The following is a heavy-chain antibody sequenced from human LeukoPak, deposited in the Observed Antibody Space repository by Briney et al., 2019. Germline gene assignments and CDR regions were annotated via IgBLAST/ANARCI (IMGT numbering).Heavy chain of an antibody. Sequence: GGSLRLSCAASGFTFDDYGMSWVRQAPGKGLEWVSGINWNGGSTGYADSVKGRFTISRDNSKNTPYLQMNSLRAEDTAVYYCAKGREQLWLLGYFDYWGQGTLVTVSS. CDR1: GFTFDDYG. V-gene: IGHV3-20*04. D-gene: IGHD5-18*01. CDR3: AKGREQLWLLGYFDY. CDR2: INWNGGST. J-gene: IGHJ4*02.